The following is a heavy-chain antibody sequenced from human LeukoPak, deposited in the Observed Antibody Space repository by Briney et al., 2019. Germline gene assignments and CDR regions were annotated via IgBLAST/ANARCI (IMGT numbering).Heavy chain of an antibody. D-gene: IGHD3-9*01. V-gene: IGHV3-21*01. CDR2: ISSSSSYI. Sequence: GGSLRLSCAASGFTFSSYSMNWVRQAPGKGLEWVSSISSSSSYIYYADSVKCRFTISRDNAKNSLYLQMNRLRAEDAAVYYCARDSLSAYDILTGYYIGLRGVVDYWGQGTLVTVSS. CDR3: ARDSLSAYDILTGYYIGLRGVVDY. J-gene: IGHJ4*02. CDR1: GFTFSSYS.